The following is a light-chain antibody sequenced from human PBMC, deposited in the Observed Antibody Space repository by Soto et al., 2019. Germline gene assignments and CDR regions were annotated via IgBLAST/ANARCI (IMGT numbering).Light chain of an antibody. CDR2: GAS. CDR3: QQYVSSPLVT. V-gene: IGKV3-20*01. J-gene: IGKJ1*01. CDR1: QSVSSSY. Sequence: EIVLTQSPGTLSLSPGERATLSCRASQSVSSSYLAWYQQKPGQAPRLLIYGASSRATGIPDRFRGSGSGTDFTLTISRLEPEDFAVYYCQQYVSSPLVTFGQGTKVDI.